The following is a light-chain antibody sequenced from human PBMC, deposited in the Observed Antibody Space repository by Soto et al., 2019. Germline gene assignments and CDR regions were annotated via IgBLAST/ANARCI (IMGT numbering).Light chain of an antibody. Sequence: EIVLMQSPGTLSLSPGERATLSCRASQSVSSYLAWYQQKPGQAPRLLIYGASTRATDIPARFSGSGSGTEFTLTITGLQSEDFAVYYCQQYNGWPWTFGLGTKVDIK. V-gene: IGKV3-15*01. CDR2: GAS. J-gene: IGKJ1*01. CDR3: QQYNGWPWT. CDR1: QSVSSY.